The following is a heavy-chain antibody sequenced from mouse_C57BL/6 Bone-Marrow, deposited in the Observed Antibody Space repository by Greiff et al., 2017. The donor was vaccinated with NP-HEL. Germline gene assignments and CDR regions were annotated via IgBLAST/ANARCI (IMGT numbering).Heavy chain of an antibody. D-gene: IGHD1-1*01. J-gene: IGHJ2*01. CDR2: IDPSDSYT. CDR3: AVFITTVVTDY. V-gene: IGHV1-69*01. CDR1: GYTFTSYW. Sequence: QVQLQQPGAELVMPGASVKLSCKASGYTFTSYWMHWVKQRPGQGLEWIGEIDPSDSYTNYNEKFKSKATLTVDKSSTTAYMHLRSLTSEDSAVYYCAVFITTVVTDYWGQGTTLTVSS.